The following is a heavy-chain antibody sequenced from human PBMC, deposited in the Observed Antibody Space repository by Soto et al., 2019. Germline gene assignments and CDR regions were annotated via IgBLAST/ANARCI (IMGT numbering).Heavy chain of an antibody. Sequence: GGSVRLSCVASGFIFNDYAMSCVRQAPGKGLEWLSGITDTGGRTFYADSVKGRFTVSRDRHTLYLHMGSLRAEDTVIYYCAKTPCVETPGYPIYYFDFWGQGALVTVSS. CDR2: ITDTGGRT. J-gene: IGHJ4*02. D-gene: IGHD3-9*01. CDR1: GFIFNDYA. CDR3: AKTPCVETPGYPIYYFDF. V-gene: IGHV3-23*01.